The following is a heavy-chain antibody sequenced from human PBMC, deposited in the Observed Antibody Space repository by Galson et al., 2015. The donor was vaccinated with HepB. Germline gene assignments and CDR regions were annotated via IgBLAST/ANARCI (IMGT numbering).Heavy chain of an antibody. V-gene: IGHV3-49*03. Sequence: SLRLSCAGSGFPFGNYAMSWFRQAPGKGLEWLGYIKSKTFGGKTQYAASVRGRFTISRDDSASLAYLKMNNLRIEDTAMYYCTLGGAAAYWGQGTLVTVSS. J-gene: IGHJ4*02. CDR2: IKSKTFGGKT. CDR3: TLGGAAAY. CDR1: GFPFGNYA. D-gene: IGHD2-15*01.